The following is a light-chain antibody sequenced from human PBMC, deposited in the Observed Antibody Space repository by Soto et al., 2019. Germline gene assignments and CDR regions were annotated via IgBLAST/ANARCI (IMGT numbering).Light chain of an antibody. V-gene: IGLV1-44*01. CDR1: SSNIGSDT. CDR2: TNN. Sequence: QPVLTQPPSASGTPGQRVTISCSGGSSNIGSDTVNWYQHLPGTAPKLLIYTNNQRPSGVPDLFSGSKSGTSASLTISGLQSEDEAEYYCASWDDSLNGYVFGTGTKLTVL. J-gene: IGLJ1*01. CDR3: ASWDDSLNGYV.